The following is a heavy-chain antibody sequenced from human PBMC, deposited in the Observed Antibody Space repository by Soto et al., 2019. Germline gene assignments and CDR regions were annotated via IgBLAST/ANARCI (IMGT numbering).Heavy chain of an antibody. D-gene: IGHD3-10*01. CDR3: ARDNGSGNRPRGVYNWFDP. Sequence: QVQLVQSGAEVKKPGSSVKVSCKASGGTFSSYTISWVRQAPGQGLEWMGWISAYNGNTNYAQKLQGRVTMTTDTSTSTAYMELRSLRSDDTAVYYCARDNGSGNRPRGVYNWFDPWGQGTLVTVSS. V-gene: IGHV1-18*01. CDR2: ISAYNGNT. CDR1: GGTFSSYT. J-gene: IGHJ5*02.